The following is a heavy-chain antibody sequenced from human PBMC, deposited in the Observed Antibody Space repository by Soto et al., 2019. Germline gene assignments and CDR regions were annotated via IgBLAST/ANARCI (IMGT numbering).Heavy chain of an antibody. Sequence: SETRSLPCTLSGGSISSGDYYWSWIRQPPGMGLSRSGYIYYSGSTYYNPSLKSPVTISVATYKNQCSLKLSSGTAADTAVYYCARDDLGTKSNGDHYCYYGMDVWGQGTTVTVS. CDR3: ARDDLGTKSNGDHYCYYGMDV. D-gene: IGHD1-7*01. V-gene: IGHV4-30-4*01. J-gene: IGHJ6*02. CDR1: GGSISSGDYY. CDR2: IYYSGST.